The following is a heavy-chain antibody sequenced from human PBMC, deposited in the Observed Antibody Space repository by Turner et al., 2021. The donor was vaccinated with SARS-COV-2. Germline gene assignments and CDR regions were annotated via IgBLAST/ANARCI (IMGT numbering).Heavy chain of an antibody. D-gene: IGHD3-22*01. CDR1: GGTFSSYA. J-gene: IGHJ5*02. V-gene: IGHV1-69*01. Sequence: QVQLVQSGAEVKKPGSSVKVSCKASGGTFSSYAISWVRQAPGQGLEWIGGIIPIFGTANYAQKFQGRVTITADESTSTAYMELSSLRSEDTAVYYCARARGVDYYDSTGQRFDPWGQGTLVTVSS. CDR3: ARARGVDYYDSTGQRFDP. CDR2: IIPIFGTA.